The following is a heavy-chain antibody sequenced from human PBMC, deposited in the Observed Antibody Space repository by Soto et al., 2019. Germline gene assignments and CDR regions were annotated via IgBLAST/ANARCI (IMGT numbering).Heavy chain of an antibody. CDR1: GYSLSRDG. CDR3: ARGVASGALDI. Sequence: GSVKVACKTAGYSLSRDGVGWVRQAPGQGLEWMGWISAYNGNTNYAQKLQGRVTMTTDTSTSTAYMELRSLRSDDTAVYYCARGVASGALDIWCQGTMVTVS. V-gene: IGHV1-18*01. J-gene: IGHJ3*02. CDR2: ISAYNGNT. D-gene: IGHD6-25*01.